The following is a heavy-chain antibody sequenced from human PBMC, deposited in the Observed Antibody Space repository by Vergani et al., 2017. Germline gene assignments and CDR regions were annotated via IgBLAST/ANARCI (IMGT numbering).Heavy chain of an antibody. CDR2: INPNSGGT. V-gene: IGHV1-2*06. CDR3: ARCLGNSGWTPFDY. CDR1: GFTFTGYY. D-gene: IGHD6-19*01. Sequence: QVQLVQSGAEVKKPGASVKVSCKASGFTFTGYYMHWVRQAPGQGLEWRGRINPNSGGTNYAQKFQGRVTMTRDTSISTAYMELNRLRSDDTAVYYCARCLGNSGWTPFDYWGQGTLVTVSS. J-gene: IGHJ4*02.